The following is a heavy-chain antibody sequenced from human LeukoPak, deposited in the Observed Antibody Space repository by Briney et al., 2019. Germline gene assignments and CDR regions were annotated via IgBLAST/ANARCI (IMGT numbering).Heavy chain of an antibody. Sequence: ASVEVSCKASGYVFTAYYMHWVRQAPGQGPEWMGWINGNTGGTNYARKFRGRVTMTRDTSITTAYMEVSGLRSDDTAVYFCTRGEIDGPDFDQWGQGTLVTVSS. CDR3: TRGEIDGPDFDQ. D-gene: IGHD5-24*01. CDR2: INGNTGGT. V-gene: IGHV1-2*02. J-gene: IGHJ4*02. CDR1: GYVFTAYY.